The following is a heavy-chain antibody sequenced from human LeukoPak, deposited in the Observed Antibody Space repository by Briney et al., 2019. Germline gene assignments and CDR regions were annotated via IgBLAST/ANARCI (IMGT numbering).Heavy chain of an antibody. V-gene: IGHV1-46*01. CDR3: ARIRDGYNDAYDI. CDR2: INPGGDNT. J-gene: IGHJ3*02. Sequence: ASVKVSCKASGYTFTKSYIHWVRQAPGQRFEWMGLINPGGDNTNYAQNFQGRVTMTSDTSARTVYMELSSLRSEDTAIYYCARIRDGYNDAYDIWGQGTVVTVPS. D-gene: IGHD5-24*01. CDR1: GYTFTKSY.